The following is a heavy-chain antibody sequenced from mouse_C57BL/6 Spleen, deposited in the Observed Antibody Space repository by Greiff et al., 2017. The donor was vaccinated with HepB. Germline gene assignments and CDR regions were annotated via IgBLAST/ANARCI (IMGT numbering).Heavy chain of an antibody. D-gene: IGHD3-2*02. CDR3: ASSETAQAFAY. CDR1: GYTFTSYW. CDR2: IDPSDSET. J-gene: IGHJ3*01. Sequence: VQLQQPGAELVRPGSSVKLSCKASGYTFTSYWMHWVKQRPIQGLEWIGNIDPSDSETHYNQKFKDKATLTVDKSSSTAYMQLSRLTSEDSAVYYCASSETAQAFAYWGQGTLVTVSA. V-gene: IGHV1-52*01.